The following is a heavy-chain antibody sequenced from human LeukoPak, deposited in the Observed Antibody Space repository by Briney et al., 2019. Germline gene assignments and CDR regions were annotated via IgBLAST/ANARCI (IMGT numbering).Heavy chain of an antibody. J-gene: IGHJ6*04. D-gene: IGHD3-10*02. V-gene: IGHV3-21*01. CDR1: GFTFSSYS. Sequence: PGGSLRLSCAASGFTFSSYSMNWVRQAPGKGLEWVSSISSSSNYIYYANSVKGRFTISRDNAKNSLYLQLNSLRAEDTAVYYCAELGITMIGGVWGKGTTVTISS. CDR3: AELGITMIGGV. CDR2: ISSSSNYI.